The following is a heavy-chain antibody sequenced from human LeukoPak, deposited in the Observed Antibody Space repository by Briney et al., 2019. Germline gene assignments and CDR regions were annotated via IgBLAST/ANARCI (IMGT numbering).Heavy chain of an antibody. CDR3: AKGGNGYCTNGVCSPRVVAAIDY. CDR2: ISGSGGYT. V-gene: IGHV3-23*01. J-gene: IGHJ4*02. D-gene: IGHD2-8*01. CDR1: GFTFSSYA. Sequence: GGSLRLSCAASGFTFSSYAMSWVRQAPGKGLEWVSGISGSGGYTHYADSVKGRFTISRDNSKNTLYLQMNSLGAEDTAVYYCAKGGNGYCTNGVCSPRVVAAIDYWGQGTLVTVSS.